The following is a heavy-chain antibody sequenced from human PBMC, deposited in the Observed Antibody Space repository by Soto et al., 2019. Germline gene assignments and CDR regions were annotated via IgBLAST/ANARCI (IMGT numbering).Heavy chain of an antibody. J-gene: IGHJ6*03. V-gene: IGHV4-39*01. D-gene: IGHD4-17*01. CDR2: IYYSGST. Sequence: SETLSLTCTVSGGSISSSSYYWGWIRQPPGKGLEWIGSIYYSGSTYYNPSLKSRVTISVDTSKNQFSLKLSSVTAADTAVYYCARHPYLTTVTKGRVLYYYYMDVWGTGTTVTVSS. CDR3: ARHPYLTTVTKGRVLYYYYMDV. CDR1: GGSISSSSYY.